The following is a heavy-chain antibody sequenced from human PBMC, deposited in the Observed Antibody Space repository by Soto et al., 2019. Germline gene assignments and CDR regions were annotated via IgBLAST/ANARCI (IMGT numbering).Heavy chain of an antibody. D-gene: IGHD3-22*01. CDR1: GYTFTSYG. J-gene: IGHJ4*02. CDR2: INPSAGST. Sequence: ASVKVSCKASGYTFTSYGISWVRQAPGQGLEWMGIINPSAGSTSYAQKLQGRVTMTRDTSTSTVYMELGSLRSEDTAVYYCARSPYSSGSYYPIDYWGQGTLVTVSS. V-gene: IGHV1-46*01. CDR3: ARSPYSSGSYYPIDY.